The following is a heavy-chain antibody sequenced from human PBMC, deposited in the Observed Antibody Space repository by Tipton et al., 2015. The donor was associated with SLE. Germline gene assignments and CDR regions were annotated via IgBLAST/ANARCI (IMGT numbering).Heavy chain of an antibody. V-gene: IGHV4-34*01. J-gene: IGHJ2*01. CDR2: INHSGRT. CDR1: GASFSGYY. CDR3: ARGYCSGGSCSYWYFDL. Sequence: TLSLTCAVSGASFSGYYWTWIRQPPGKGLESIGEINHSGRTNYNPSLKSRVTISVDTSKNQFSLKLSSVTAADTAVCYCARGYCSGGSCSYWYFDLWGRGKMLTLSS. D-gene: IGHD2-15*01.